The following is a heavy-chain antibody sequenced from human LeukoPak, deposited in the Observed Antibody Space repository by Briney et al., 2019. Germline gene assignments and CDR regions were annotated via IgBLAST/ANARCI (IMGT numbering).Heavy chain of an antibody. D-gene: IGHD2-2*01. CDR1: GGSISSNTYY. J-gene: IGHJ3*02. CDR2: IYYNGGT. Sequence: SETLSLTCTVSGGSISSNTYYWSWIRQHPGKGLEWIGFIYYNGGTYYNPSLKSRVTISVDTSKNQFSLRLSSVTAADTAVYYCARDAAIAVVPAAKGGAFDIWGQGTMVTVSS. CDR3: ARDAAIAVVPAAKGGAFDI. V-gene: IGHV4-31*03.